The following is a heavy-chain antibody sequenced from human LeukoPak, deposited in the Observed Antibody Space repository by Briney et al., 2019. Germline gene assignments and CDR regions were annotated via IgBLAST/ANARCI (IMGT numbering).Heavy chain of an antibody. Sequence: PSETLSLTCKVSGGSISNSNYYWSWIRQPPGKELEWLASINYGGTTYYNPSLKSRVTISVDTSKNQFSLRLSSVTAADTAVYLRARYVVYGSGKYYFDYWGQGSLVTVST. CDR3: ARYVVYGSGKYYFDY. CDR1: GGSISNSNYY. V-gene: IGHV4-39*01. CDR2: INYGGTT. J-gene: IGHJ4*02. D-gene: IGHD3-10*01.